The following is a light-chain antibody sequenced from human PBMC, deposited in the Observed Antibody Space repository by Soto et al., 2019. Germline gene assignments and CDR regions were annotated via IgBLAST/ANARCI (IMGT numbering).Light chain of an antibody. V-gene: IGLV1-44*01. CDR2: SND. CDR3: TAWDDSLNAAV. J-gene: IGLJ2*01. Sequence: QTVVTQPPSASGTPGQRVTISCSGTSFNIGTYNVHWYQQLPGTAPKLLIYSNDQRPSGVPDRVSGSKSGTSASLAISGLQSEDEADYYCTAWDDSLNAAVFGGGTKVTVL. CDR1: SFNIGTYN.